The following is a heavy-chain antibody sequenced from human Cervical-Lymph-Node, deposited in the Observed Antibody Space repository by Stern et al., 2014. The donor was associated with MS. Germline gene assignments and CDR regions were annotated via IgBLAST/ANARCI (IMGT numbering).Heavy chain of an antibody. Sequence: VQLXXXGGGVVQPGRSLRLSCAASGFTFSSSGMHWVRQAPGKGLEWLASIWYGGSNRYYADSVKGRFNISRDNSKNTLXXQMNSLRAEDTAVYYCAREGGNTAXXFQHWGQGTLVTVSS. V-gene: IGHV3-33*01. D-gene: IGHD4-23*01. CDR1: GFTFSSSG. CDR3: AREGGNTAXXFQH. CDR2: IWYGGSNR. J-gene: IGHJ1*01.